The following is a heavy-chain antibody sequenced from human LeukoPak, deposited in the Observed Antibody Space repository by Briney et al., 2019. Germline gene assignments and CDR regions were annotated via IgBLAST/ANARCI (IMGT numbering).Heavy chain of an antibody. V-gene: IGHV3-53*01. J-gene: IGHJ4*02. Sequence: GGSLRLSCAASGFTFSYYWMSWVRQAPGKGLEWVSVIYSGGSTYYADSVKGRFTISRDNSKNTLYLQMNSLRAEDTAVYYCARDTGSSGWHNFDYWGQGTLVTVSS. CDR2: IYSGGST. CDR1: GFTFSYYW. CDR3: ARDTGSSGWHNFDY. D-gene: IGHD6-19*01.